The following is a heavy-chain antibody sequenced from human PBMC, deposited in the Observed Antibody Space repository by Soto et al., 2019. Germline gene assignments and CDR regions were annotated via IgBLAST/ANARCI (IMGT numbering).Heavy chain of an antibody. Sequence: SETLSLTCTVSGGSISSGGYYWSWIRQHPGKGLEWIGYIYYSGSTYYNSSLKSRVTISVDTSKNQFSLKLSSVTAADTAVYYCARDRHRGDWFAPWGQGTLVTVSS. CDR1: GGSISSGGYY. J-gene: IGHJ5*02. CDR2: IYYSGST. CDR3: ARDRHRGDWFAP. D-gene: IGHD3-10*01. V-gene: IGHV4-31*03.